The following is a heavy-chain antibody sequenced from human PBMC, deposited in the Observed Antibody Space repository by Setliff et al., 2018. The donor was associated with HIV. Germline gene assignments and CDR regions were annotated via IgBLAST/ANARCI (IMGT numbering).Heavy chain of an antibody. Sequence: LSLTCTVSGRSISSYYWSWIRQPAGKGLEWIGRIYTSGSTNYNPSLKSRVTMSVDTSKHQISLKLSSVTAADTAVYYCARYGGNSFWFDPWGQGTLVTVSS. CDR3: ARYGGNSFWFDP. V-gene: IGHV4-4*07. CDR2: IYTSGST. D-gene: IGHD2-21*01. J-gene: IGHJ5*02. CDR1: GRSISSYY.